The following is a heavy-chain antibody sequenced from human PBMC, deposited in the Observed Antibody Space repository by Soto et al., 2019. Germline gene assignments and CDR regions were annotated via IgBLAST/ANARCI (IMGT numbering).Heavy chain of an antibody. CDR3: TRNYGSGNYYYYYGMDV. Sequence: ASVKVSCKASGYTFTSYDINWVRQATGQGLEWMGWMNPNSGNTGYAQKFQGRVTMTRNTSISTAYMELNSLKTEDTAVYYCTRNYGSGNYYYYYGMDVWGQGTTGTVSS. CDR2: MNPNSGNT. V-gene: IGHV1-8*01. J-gene: IGHJ6*02. CDR1: GYTFTSYD. D-gene: IGHD3-10*01.